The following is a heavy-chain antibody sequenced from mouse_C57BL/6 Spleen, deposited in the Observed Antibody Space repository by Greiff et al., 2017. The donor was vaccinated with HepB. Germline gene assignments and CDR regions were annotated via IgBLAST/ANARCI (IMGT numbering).Heavy chain of an antibody. V-gene: IGHV1-50*01. CDR3: ARWGLWDGVYFDY. Sequence: VQLQQPGAELVKPGASVKLSCKASGYTFTSYWMQWVKQRPGQGLEWIGEIDPSDSYTNYNQKFKGKATLTVDTSSSTAYMQLSSLTSEDSAVYYCARWGLWDGVYFDYWGQGTTLTVSS. D-gene: IGHD4-1*01. CDR1: GYTFTSYW. CDR2: IDPSDSYT. J-gene: IGHJ2*01.